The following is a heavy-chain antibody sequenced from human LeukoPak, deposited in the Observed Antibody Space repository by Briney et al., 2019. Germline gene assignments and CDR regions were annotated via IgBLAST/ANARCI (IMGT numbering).Heavy chain of an antibody. CDR3: ASDWDYGDYPDTFDI. CDR1: GGSFSGYY. V-gene: IGHV4-34*01. CDR2: INHSGST. D-gene: IGHD4-17*01. J-gene: IGHJ3*02. Sequence: SETLSLTCAVYGGSFSGYYWNWIRQPPGKGLEWIGEINHSGSTNYNPSLKSRVTISIDTSKNQFSLKLSSVTAADTAVYYCASDWDYGDYPDTFDIWGQGTMVTVSS.